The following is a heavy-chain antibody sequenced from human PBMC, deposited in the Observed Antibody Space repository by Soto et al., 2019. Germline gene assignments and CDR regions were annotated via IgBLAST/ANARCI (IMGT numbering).Heavy chain of an antibody. CDR1: GGSIYTYY. J-gene: IGHJ6*02. Sequence: SETLSLTCNVSGGSIYTYYWNWIRQSPGKGLEWIGYISDGGSTNYNPSLKSRVTISVDTSKNQFSRKLSSVTAADTAVYYCARDQRYRNYSPVYYYYGMDGWGQGTTVTVSS. D-gene: IGHD4-4*01. CDR2: ISDGGST. CDR3: ARDQRYRNYSPVYYYYGMDG. V-gene: IGHV4-59*01.